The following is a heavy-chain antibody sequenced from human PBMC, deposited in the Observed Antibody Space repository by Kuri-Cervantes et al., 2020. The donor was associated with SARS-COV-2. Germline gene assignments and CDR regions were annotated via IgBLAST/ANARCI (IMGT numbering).Heavy chain of an antibody. CDR3: ARAVGGLGIQFDP. CDR2: IIPILGTA. CDR1: GGTFSSYA. D-gene: IGHD7-27*01. J-gene: IGHJ5*02. V-gene: IGHV1-69*04. Sequence: SVKVSCKASGGTFSSYAISWVRQAPGQGLDWMGRIIPILGTANYAKKFQGRVTITADKSTSTAYMELSSLRSEDTAVYYCARAVGGLGIQFDPWGQGTLVTVSS.